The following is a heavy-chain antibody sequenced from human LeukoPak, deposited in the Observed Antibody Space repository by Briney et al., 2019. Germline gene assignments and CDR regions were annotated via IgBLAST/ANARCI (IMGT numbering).Heavy chain of an antibody. D-gene: IGHD6-6*01. V-gene: IGHV4-59*08. CDR2: IYSSGST. CDR1: GGSISGYY. CDR3: ARHRYTSSSSYFDF. Sequence: SETLSLTCTVSGGSISGYYWTWIRQPPGKGLVWIGYIYSSGSTNYNPSLKSRVTISVDTSKNQFSLRLSSVTAADTAVYYCARHRYTSSSSYFDFWGQGTLVTVSS. J-gene: IGHJ4*02.